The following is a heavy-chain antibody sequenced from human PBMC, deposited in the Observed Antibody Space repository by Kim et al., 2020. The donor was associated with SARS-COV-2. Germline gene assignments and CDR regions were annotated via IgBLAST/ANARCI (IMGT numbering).Heavy chain of an antibody. V-gene: IGHV3-23*01. Sequence: VKGRFTISRDNSKNTLYLQMNSLRAEDTAVYYCAKEGKRGRWLFHYGMDVWGQGTTVTVSS. CDR3: AKEGKRGRWLFHYGMDV. J-gene: IGHJ6*02. D-gene: IGHD1-26*01.